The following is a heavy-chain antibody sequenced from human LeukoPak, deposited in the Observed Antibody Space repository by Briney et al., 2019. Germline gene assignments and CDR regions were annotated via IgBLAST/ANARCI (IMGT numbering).Heavy chain of an antibody. CDR2: IIPILGIA. V-gene: IGHV1-69*04. D-gene: IGHD4-17*01. CDR3: ARDLGNDYGDYVVFDY. Sequence: TVKVSCKASGGTFSSYATSWVRQAPGQGLEWMGRIIPILGIANYAQKFQGRVTITADKSTSTAYMELSSLRSEDTAVYYCARDLGNDYGDYVVFDYWGQGTLVTVSS. CDR1: GGTFSSYA. J-gene: IGHJ4*02.